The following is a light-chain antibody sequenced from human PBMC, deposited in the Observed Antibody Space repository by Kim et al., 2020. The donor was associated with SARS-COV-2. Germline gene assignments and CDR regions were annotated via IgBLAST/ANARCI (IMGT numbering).Light chain of an antibody. CDR1: QSVGNF. Sequence: SPGERATLSCRASQSVGNFLAWYQQKPGQSPRLVIYDAFNRATGIPARFRGSGSGTDFTLTISGLEPEDFAVYYCQQRDSWPLTFGGGTKVDIK. J-gene: IGKJ4*01. CDR3: QQRDSWPLT. V-gene: IGKV3-11*01. CDR2: DAF.